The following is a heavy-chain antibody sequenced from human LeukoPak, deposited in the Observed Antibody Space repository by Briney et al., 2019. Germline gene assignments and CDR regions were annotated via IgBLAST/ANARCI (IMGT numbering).Heavy chain of an antibody. CDR1: GFTVSSKY. D-gene: IGHD6-19*01. J-gene: IGHJ4*02. CDR2: IYSGGNT. Sequence: GGSLRLSCAASGFTVSSKYMSWVRQAPGKGLEWVSVIYSGGNTYYADSVKGRFTISRDNSKNTLYLQMYSLRAEDTAVYYCAKDSVGVAGPDYWGQGTLVTVSS. V-gene: IGHV3-53*01. CDR3: AKDSVGVAGPDY.